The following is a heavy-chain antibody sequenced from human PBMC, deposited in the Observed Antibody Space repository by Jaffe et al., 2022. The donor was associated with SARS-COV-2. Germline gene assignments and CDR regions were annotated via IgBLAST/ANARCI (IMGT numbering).Heavy chain of an antibody. CDR2: ISAYNGNT. CDR1: GYTFTSYG. D-gene: IGHD2-2*01. J-gene: IGHJ6*02. V-gene: IGHV1-18*01. Sequence: QVQLVQSGAEVKKPGASVKVSCKASGYTFTSYGISWVRQAPGQGLEWMGWISAYNGNTNYAQKLQGRVTMTTDTSTSTAYMELRSLRSDDTAVYYCARQGDCSSTSCYPYYYYGMDVWGQGTTVTVSS. CDR3: ARQGDCSSTSCYPYYYYGMDV.